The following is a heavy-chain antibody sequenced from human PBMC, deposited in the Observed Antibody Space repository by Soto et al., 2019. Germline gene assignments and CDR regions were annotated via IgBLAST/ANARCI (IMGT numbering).Heavy chain of an antibody. CDR2: ISSSTTYI. CDR1: RFTFSSYT. D-gene: IGHD3-22*01. CDR3: ARDFDSSGYYGPVGAFDI. J-gene: IGHJ3*02. Sequence: GGSLRLSCSASRFTFSSYTMNWVRQAPGKGLEWVSSISSSTTYIYYADSVKGRFTISRDDAKNSLYLQVNSLRAEDTAVYYCARDFDSSGYYGPVGAFDIWGQGTMVTVSS. V-gene: IGHV3-21*03.